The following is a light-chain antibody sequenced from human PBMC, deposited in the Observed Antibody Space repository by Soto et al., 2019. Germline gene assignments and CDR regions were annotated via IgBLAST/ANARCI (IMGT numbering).Light chain of an antibody. CDR3: QQYNNWPPELT. CDR1: QSVGTN. J-gene: IGKJ4*01. V-gene: IGKV3-15*01. Sequence: EILMTQSPATLSVSPGDTASLSCRTSQSVGTNLAWYQQRPGQAPRLLIHGASTRATGIPARFSGSGSGTEFILTISSLQSEDIAVYYCQQYNNWPPELTVGGGTKVEIK. CDR2: GAS.